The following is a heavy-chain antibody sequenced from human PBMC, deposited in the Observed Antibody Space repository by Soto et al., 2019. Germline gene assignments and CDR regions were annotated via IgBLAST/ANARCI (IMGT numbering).Heavy chain of an antibody. Sequence: SVKVSCKASGGTFSSYAISWVRQAPGQGLEWMGGIIPIFGTANYAQKFQGRVPITADESTSTAYMELSSLRSEDTAVYYCAREYSGYDDYYYYGMDVWGQGTTVTVSS. J-gene: IGHJ6*02. D-gene: IGHD5-12*01. CDR1: GGTFSSYA. CDR3: AREYSGYDDYYYYGMDV. V-gene: IGHV1-69*13. CDR2: IIPIFGTA.